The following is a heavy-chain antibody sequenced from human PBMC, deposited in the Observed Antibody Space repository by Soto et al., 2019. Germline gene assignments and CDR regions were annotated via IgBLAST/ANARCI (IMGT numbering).Heavy chain of an antibody. CDR1: GFTFSNAW. D-gene: IGHD6-19*01. CDR3: RTQWLD. J-gene: IGHJ4*02. Sequence: ESGGGLVKPGGSLRLSCAASGFTFSNAWMSWVRQAPGKGLEWVGLIKKQADGGTTEYAAPLKGRFTISRDDSENTLYLQMSSLQTEDTAVYYCRTQWLDWGQGTLVTVSS. CDR2: IKKQADGGTT. V-gene: IGHV3-15*01.